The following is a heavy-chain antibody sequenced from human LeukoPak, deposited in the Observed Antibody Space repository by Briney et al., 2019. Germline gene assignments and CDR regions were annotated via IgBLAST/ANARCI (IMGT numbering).Heavy chain of an antibody. CDR2: INSDGSTT. J-gene: IGHJ4*02. Sequence: GGSLRLSCAASGFTFSGYWMHWVRHAPGKGLVWVSRINSDGSTTSYADSVKGRFTSSRDNAKNMLYLQMNSLTAEDTAVYYCARDYNYGLDYWGQGTLVTVSS. V-gene: IGHV3-74*01. CDR1: GFTFSGYW. CDR3: ARDYNYGLDY. D-gene: IGHD1-1*01.